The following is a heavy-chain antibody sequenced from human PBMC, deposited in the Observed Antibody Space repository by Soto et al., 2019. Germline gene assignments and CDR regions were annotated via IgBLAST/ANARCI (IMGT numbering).Heavy chain of an antibody. V-gene: IGHV3-33*01. CDR2: IWYDGSNK. J-gene: IGHJ4*02. CDR3: ARDHVSQLCFDY. Sequence: PGGSLRLSCAASGFTFSSYGMHWVRQAPGKGLEWVAVIWYDGSNKYYADSVKGRFTISRDNSKNTLYLQMNSLRAEDTAVYYCARDHVSQLCFDYWGQGTLVTVSS. CDR1: GFTFSSYG. D-gene: IGHD2-2*01.